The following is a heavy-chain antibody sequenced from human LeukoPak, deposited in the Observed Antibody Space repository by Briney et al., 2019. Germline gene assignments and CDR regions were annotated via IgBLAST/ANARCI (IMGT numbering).Heavy chain of an antibody. CDR3: ARGGGYCTGPSCYTFDY. CDR2: IWYDGSNK. J-gene: IGHJ4*02. D-gene: IGHD2-2*02. CDR1: GFTFSSYG. Sequence: PGRSLRLSCAASGFTFSSYGMHWVRQAPGKGLEWVAVIWYDGSNKYYADSVKGRFTISRDNSKNTLYLQMNSLRAEDTTVFYCARGGGYCTGPSCYTFDYWGQGTLVTVSS. V-gene: IGHV3-30*19.